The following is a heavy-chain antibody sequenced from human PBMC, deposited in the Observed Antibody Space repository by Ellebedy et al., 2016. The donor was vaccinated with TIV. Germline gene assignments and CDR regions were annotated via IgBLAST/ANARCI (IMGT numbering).Heavy chain of an antibody. CDR3: GRDLSGGADF. CDR1: GFTFSSYW. V-gene: IGHV3-74*01. J-gene: IGHJ4*02. CDR2: IDNYGRIT. D-gene: IGHD1-26*01. Sequence: GGSLRLSCAASGFTFSSYWMHWVRQAPGKGLVWVSRIDNYGRITNYADSVEGRFTISRDNAKNTLYLQMHGLRAEDTAVYYCGRDLSGGADFWGQGTLVTVAS.